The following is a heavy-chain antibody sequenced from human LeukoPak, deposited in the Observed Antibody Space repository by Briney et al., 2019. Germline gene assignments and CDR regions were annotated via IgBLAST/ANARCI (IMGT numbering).Heavy chain of an antibody. V-gene: IGHV5-51*01. CDR1: GDSFTSYW. D-gene: IGHD5-18*01. Sequence: GESLKISCKGSGDSFTSYWIGWVRQMPGKGLEWMGIIYPGDSDTRYSPSFQGQVTISADKSISTAYLQWSSLKASDTAMYYCARTQTAMVNGFDLWGQGTMVTVSS. J-gene: IGHJ3*01. CDR3: ARTQTAMVNGFDL. CDR2: IYPGDSDT.